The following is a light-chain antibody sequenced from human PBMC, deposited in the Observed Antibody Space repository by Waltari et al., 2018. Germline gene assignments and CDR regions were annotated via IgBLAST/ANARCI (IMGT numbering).Light chain of an antibody. CDR1: SRAVGVYPY. CDR2: DVT. CDR3: CSYAGAYTWV. J-gene: IGLJ3*02. Sequence: QSALPQPPPVSGSPGQSVTLPCPGPSRAVGVYPYFSWYQQHPGRAPKLMIYDVTTRPSGVPDRFSGSKSGNTASLTISGLQAEDESDYFCCSYAGAYTWVFGGGTKVTVL. V-gene: IGLV2-11*01.